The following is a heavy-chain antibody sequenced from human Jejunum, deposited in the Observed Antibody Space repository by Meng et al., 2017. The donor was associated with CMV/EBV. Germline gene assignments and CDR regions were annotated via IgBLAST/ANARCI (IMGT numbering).Heavy chain of an antibody. CDR3: ASVPAGGGYYYGMDV. V-gene: IGHV3-21*01. CDR2: ISSSSSYI. D-gene: IGHD2-2*01. Sequence: SGFTFSSYSRNWVRQAPGKGLEWVSSISSSSSYIYYADSVKGRFTISRDNAKNSLYLQMNSLRAEDTAVYYCASVPAGGGYYYGMDVWGQGTTVTVSS. CDR1: GFTFSSYS. J-gene: IGHJ6*02.